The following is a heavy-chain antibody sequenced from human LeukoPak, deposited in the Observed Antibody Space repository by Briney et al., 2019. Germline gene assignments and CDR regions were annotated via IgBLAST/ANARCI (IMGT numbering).Heavy chain of an antibody. CDR3: ARARLRWYSFDY. D-gene: IGHD4-23*01. CDR1: GGSISSYY. J-gene: IGHJ4*02. Sequence: SETLSLTCTVSGGSISSYYWSWFRQPPGKGLEWIGYIYYSGSTNYNPSLKSRVTISVDTSKNQFSLKLSSVTAADTAVYYCARARLRWYSFDYWGQGTLVTVSS. CDR2: IYYSGST. V-gene: IGHV4-59*12.